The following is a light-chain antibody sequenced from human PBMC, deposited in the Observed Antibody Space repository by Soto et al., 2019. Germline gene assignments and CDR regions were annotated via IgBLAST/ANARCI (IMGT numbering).Light chain of an antibody. CDR2: GAS. J-gene: IGKJ1*01. V-gene: IGKV3-20*01. Sequence: EIVLTQSPGTLSLSPGERATLSCRTSQSVSSSHLVWYQQKPGQPPRLLIYGASSRATDISDRFSGSGSGTDFTLTISRLEPEDFAVYYCQQCCISPPTFGQVTTVEIK. CDR3: QQCCISPPT. CDR1: QSVSSSH.